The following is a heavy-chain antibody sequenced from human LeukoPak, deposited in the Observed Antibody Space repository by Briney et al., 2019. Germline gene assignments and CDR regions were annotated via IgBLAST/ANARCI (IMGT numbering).Heavy chain of an antibody. J-gene: IGHJ4*02. CDR3: ARLSKNYDFWSGYQGNFDY. Sequence: TSETLSLTCAVSGYSISSGYYWGWIRQPPGKGLEWIGSIYHSGSTYYNPSLKSRVTISVDTSKNQFSLKLSSVTAADTAVYYCARLSKNYDFWSGYQGNFDYWGQGTLDTVSS. D-gene: IGHD3-3*01. CDR2: IYHSGST. V-gene: IGHV4-38-2*01. CDR1: GYSISSGYY.